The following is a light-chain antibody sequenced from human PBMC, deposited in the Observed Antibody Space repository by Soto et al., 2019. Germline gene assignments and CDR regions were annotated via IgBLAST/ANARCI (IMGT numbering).Light chain of an antibody. CDR1: SNDVGGHDS. V-gene: IGLV2-14*01. J-gene: IGLJ1*01. CDR3: SSSTSSNTFV. Sequence: QSALTQPASVSGSPGQSITISCAGSSNDVGGHDSVSWYQQHPGKAPRLMIYEVTDRPLGVSTRFSGSKSGNTASLTISGLQAEDEADYYCSSSTSSNTFVFGTGTKLTVL. CDR2: EVT.